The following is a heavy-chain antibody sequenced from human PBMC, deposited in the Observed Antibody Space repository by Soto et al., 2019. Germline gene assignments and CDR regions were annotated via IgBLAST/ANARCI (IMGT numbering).Heavy chain of an antibody. Sequence: SETLSLTCAVYGGSFSGYYWSWIRQPPGKGLEWIGEINHSGSTNYNPSLKSRVTISVDTSKNQFSLKLSSVTAADTAVYYCAREDADGSVFFYRRHSSYYMDVSGKAT. CDR3: AREDADGSVFFYRRHSSYYMDV. V-gene: IGHV4-34*01. J-gene: IGHJ6*03. CDR1: GGSFSGYY. CDR2: INHSGST. D-gene: IGHD3-10*01.